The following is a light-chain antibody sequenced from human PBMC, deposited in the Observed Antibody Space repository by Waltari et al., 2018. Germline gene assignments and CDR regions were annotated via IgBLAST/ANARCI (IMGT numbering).Light chain of an antibody. J-gene: IGLJ3*02. CDR2: EVS. CDR3: CSYAGSHSWV. Sequence: QSALTQPRSVSGSPGQSVTLSCTGNSRDVGGYDNVSWYKQRPGKAPKVMVYEVSMRPSGVPDRFSGSKSGNTASLTISGLQAEDEAEYYCCSYAGSHSWVFGGGTRLTVL. V-gene: IGLV2-11*01. CDR1: SRDVGGYDN.